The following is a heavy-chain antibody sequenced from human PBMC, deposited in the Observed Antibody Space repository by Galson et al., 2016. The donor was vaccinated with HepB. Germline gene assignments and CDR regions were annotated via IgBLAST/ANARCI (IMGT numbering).Heavy chain of an antibody. J-gene: IGHJ4*02. D-gene: IGHD1-1*01. CDR2: ISADESNE. CDR1: GFTFSRYG. Sequence: SLRLSCAASGFTFSRYGMHWVRQAPGKGLGWVAAISADESNEDYAASVEGRFTISRDNSQDTVYLEMKSVRVEDTAIYYCAIGATGATWRNWGQGTLVTVSS. CDR3: AIGATGATWRN. V-gene: IGHV3-30*03.